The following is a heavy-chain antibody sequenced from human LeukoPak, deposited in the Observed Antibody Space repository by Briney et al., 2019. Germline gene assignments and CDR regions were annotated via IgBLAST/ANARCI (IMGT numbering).Heavy chain of an antibody. CDR2: INGDGRNI. Sequence: GGSLRLSCVASGFTLSSYWMHWVRQDPRKGLVWVSRINGDGRNINYADSVRGRFTISRDNAKNTLYLQMNTLRVEDTAVYYCTRDLMDYDVSTGLHHYYMDVWGQGTTVTVSS. CDR1: GFTLSSYW. J-gene: IGHJ6*02. CDR3: TRDLMDYDVSTGLHHYYMDV. D-gene: IGHD3-9*01. V-gene: IGHV3-74*01.